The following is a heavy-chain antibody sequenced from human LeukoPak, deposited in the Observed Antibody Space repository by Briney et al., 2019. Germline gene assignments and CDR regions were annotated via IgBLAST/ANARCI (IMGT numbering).Heavy chain of an antibody. CDR2: ISSDGIDK. CDR1: GVTFRNYG. V-gene: IGHV3-30*03. J-gene: IGHJ4*02. Sequence: GGSLRLSCSVSGVTFRNYGMHWVRQAPGKGLEWVALISSDGIDKLYGGSVKGRFTISRDDSKSTLYLQMNSLTAEDTAVYYCTTKVMRGNLGDDYDDWLQATLLTVSS. D-gene: IGHD5-12*01. CDR3: TTKVMRGNLGDDYDD.